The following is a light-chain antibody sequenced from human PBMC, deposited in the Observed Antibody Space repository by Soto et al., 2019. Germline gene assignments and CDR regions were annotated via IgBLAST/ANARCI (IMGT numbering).Light chain of an antibody. J-gene: IGLJ3*02. CDR3: GTWDSRLRANV. CDR2: DSD. V-gene: IGLV1-51*01. CDR1: RSNIGDHF. Sequence: QSVLTQPPSVSEAPGQKVTISCSGSRSNIGDHFVSWYQQLPGTAPRLLVYDSDKRPSGIPDRFSGSKSDTSATLAITGLQTGDEADYYCGTWDSRLRANVFGGGTKVTVL.